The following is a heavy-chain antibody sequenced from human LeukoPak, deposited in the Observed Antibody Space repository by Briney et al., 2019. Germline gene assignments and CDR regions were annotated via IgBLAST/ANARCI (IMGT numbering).Heavy chain of an antibody. J-gene: IGHJ6*02. CDR1: GGSISSGDYY. D-gene: IGHD2-15*01. Sequence: SQTLSLTCTVPGGSISSGDYYWSWIRQPPGKGLEWIGYIYYSGSTYYNPSLKSRVTISVDTSKNQFSLKLSSVTAADTAVYYCASSCSGGSCYYYYGMDVWGQGTTVTVSS. CDR2: IYYSGST. V-gene: IGHV4-30-4*01. CDR3: ASSCSGGSCYYYYGMDV.